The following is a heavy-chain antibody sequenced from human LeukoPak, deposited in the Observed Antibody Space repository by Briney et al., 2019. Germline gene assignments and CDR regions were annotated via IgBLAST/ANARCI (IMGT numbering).Heavy chain of an antibody. CDR1: GYRFTSYW. D-gene: IGHD3-3*01. CDR3: ARIYDFWSGYPQYYFDY. V-gene: IGHV5-51*01. CDR2: IYPGDSDT. Sequence: GESLKISCKGSGYRFTSYWIGWVRQMPGKGLEWMGIIYPGDSDTRYSPSFQGQVTISADKSISTAYLQWSSLKASDTAMYYCARIYDFWSGYPQYYFDYWGQGTLVTVSS. J-gene: IGHJ4*02.